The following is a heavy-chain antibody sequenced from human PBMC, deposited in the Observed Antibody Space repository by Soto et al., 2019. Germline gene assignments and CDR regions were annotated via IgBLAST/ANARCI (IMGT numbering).Heavy chain of an antibody. CDR2: ISSDGRPT. D-gene: IGHD1-26*01. V-gene: IGHV3-64D*06. J-gene: IGHJ4*02. CDR1: GFTFSSYA. CDR3: AKDRWVDC. Sequence: PGGSLRLSCSASGFTFSSYAMHWVRQAPGKGLEYVSSISSDGRPTYYADSVKGRFTISRDNSRNTLYLQMSSLRPEDTAVYYCAKDRWVDCWGQGTLVTVSS.